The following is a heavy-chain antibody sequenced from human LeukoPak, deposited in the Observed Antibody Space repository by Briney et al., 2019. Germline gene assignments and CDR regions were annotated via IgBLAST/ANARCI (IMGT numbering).Heavy chain of an antibody. CDR3: ATDLGLTMIRGVIVH. CDR1: GFTFSSHW. V-gene: IGHV3-74*03. Sequence: GGSLRLSCAASGFTFSSHWMHWVRQAPGRGLVWVSSINGDGSNTTYADSVKGRFTISRDNAKNTLYLQMNSLKAEDTAVYYCATDLGLTMIRGVIVHWGQGALVTVSS. D-gene: IGHD3-10*01. J-gene: IGHJ4*02. CDR2: INGDGSNT.